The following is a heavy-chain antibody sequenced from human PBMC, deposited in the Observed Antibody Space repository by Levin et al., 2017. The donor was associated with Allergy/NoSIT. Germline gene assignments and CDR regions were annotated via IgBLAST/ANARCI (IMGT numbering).Heavy chain of an antibody. CDR2: ISSSGSTT. CDR1: GFTFSSYE. D-gene: IGHD6-6*01. V-gene: IGHV3-48*03. J-gene: IGHJ4*02. CDR3: ARVLAAQDY. Sequence: GGSLRLSCAASGFTFSSYEMNWVSQAPGKGLEWVSYISSSGSTTYYADSVKGRFTISRDNAKNSLYLQMNGLRAEDTALYYCARVLAAQDYWGQGTLVTVSS.